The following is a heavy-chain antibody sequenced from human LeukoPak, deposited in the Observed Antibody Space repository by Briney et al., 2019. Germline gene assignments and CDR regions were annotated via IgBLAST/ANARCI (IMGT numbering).Heavy chain of an antibody. V-gene: IGHV3-30*02. CDR3: AKEGSAVGNYFDY. Sequence: GGSLRLSCAASGFTFSSYSMHWVRQAPGKGLEWVAFIRYDGSNKYYADSVKGRFTISRDNSKNTLYLQMNSLRAEDTAVYYCAKEGSAVGNYFDYWGQGTLVTVSS. D-gene: IGHD6-19*01. CDR2: IRYDGSNK. J-gene: IGHJ4*02. CDR1: GFTFSSYS.